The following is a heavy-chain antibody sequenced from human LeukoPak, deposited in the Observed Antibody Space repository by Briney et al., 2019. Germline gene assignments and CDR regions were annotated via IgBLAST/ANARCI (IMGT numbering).Heavy chain of an antibody. D-gene: IGHD3-22*01. Sequence: PSETLSLTCAVYGGSFSGYYWSWIRQPPGKGLEWIGEINHSGSTNYNPSLKSRVTISVDTSKNQFSLKLSSVTAADTAVYYCAREKPYYYDSSGYPFDYWGRGTLVTVSS. CDR1: GGSFSGYY. J-gene: IGHJ4*02. CDR3: AREKPYYYDSSGYPFDY. CDR2: INHSGST. V-gene: IGHV4-34*01.